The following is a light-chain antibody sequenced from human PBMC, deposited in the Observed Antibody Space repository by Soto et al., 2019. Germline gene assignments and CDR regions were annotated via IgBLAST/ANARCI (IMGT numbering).Light chain of an antibody. V-gene: IGKV3-15*01. CDR2: GAS. J-gene: IGKJ1*01. CDR1: QSVSSN. CDR3: QQYNNWPPQT. Sequence: EIVMTQSPATLSVSPGERATLSYRASQSVSSNLAWYQQKPGQAPRLLIYGASTRATGIPARFSGSGSGTEFTLTISSLQSEDFAVYHCQQYNNWPPQTFGQGTKVEIK.